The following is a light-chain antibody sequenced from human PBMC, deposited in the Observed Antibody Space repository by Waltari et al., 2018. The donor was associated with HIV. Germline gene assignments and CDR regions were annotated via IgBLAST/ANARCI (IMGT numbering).Light chain of an antibody. J-gene: IGLJ3*02. CDR1: SSDIGSYNY. CDR2: DVT. V-gene: IGLV2-14*03. CDR3: TSFTSSSAWV. Sequence: QSALTQPASVSGSLGQSITFSCTGTSSDIGSYNYVSWYQQHPGKAPKIIIYDVTNRPSGVSNRFSGSKSGNTASLTISGLQAEDEADYYCTSFTSSSAWVFGGGTKLTVL.